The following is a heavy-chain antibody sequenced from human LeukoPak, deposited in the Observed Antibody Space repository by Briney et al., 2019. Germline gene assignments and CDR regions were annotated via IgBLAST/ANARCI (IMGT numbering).Heavy chain of an antibody. D-gene: IGHD2-2*01. V-gene: IGHV1-46*01. CDR3: ARIDCSSTSCCAGGFGY. J-gene: IGHJ4*02. Sequence: ASVKVSCKASGYTFTSYYMHWVRQAPGQGLEWMGIINPSGGSTSYAQKFQGRVTMTRDMSASTVYMELSSLRSEDTAVYYCARIDCSSTSCCAGGFGYWGQGTLVTVSS. CDR1: GYTFTSYY. CDR2: INPSGGST.